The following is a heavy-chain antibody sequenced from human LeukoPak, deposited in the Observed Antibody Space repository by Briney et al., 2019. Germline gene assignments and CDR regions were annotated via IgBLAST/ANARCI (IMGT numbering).Heavy chain of an antibody. CDR3: ARDGRPLDY. J-gene: IGHJ4*02. V-gene: IGHV3-7*01. CDR1: VINFSNYW. CDR2: IKQGGNKK. D-gene: IGHD1-1*01. Sequence: GGTLGLSCATSVINFSNYWMSWVRQAPGKGLEWVAKIKQGGNKKYYVDSVKGRFTMSRDNAKNSLYLQMNSLRVEDTAVYYCARDGRPLDYWGPGTLVTVSS.